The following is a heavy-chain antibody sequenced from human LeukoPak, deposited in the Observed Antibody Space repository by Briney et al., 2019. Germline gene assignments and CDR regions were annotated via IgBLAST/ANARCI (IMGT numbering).Heavy chain of an antibody. CDR1: GFTFSDYY. D-gene: IGHD3-22*01. CDR3: AREDSSGYLHYYYGMDV. CDR2: ISSSGSTI. Sequence: GGSLRLSCAASGFTFSDYYMSWIRQAPGKGLEWVSYISSSGSTIYYADSVKGRLTISRDNAKNSLYLQMNSLRAEDTAAYYCAREDSSGYLHYYYGMDVWGQGTTVTVSS. V-gene: IGHV3-11*04. J-gene: IGHJ6*02.